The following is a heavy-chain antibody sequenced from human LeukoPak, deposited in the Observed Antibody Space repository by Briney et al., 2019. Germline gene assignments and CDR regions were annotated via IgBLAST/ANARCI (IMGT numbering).Heavy chain of an antibody. D-gene: IGHD6-19*01. Sequence: PSETLSLTCTVSGGSISSYYWSWIRQPAGKGLEWIGRIYTSGSTTYNPSLKSRVIMSVDTSKNQFSLKLSSVTAADTAVYYCARASGWYLGNWFDPWGQGTLVTVSS. CDR2: IYTSGST. CDR3: ARASGWYLGNWFDP. J-gene: IGHJ5*02. CDR1: GGSISSYY. V-gene: IGHV4-4*07.